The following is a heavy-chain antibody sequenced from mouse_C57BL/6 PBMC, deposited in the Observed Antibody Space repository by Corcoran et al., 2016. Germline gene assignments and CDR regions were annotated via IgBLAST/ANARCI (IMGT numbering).Heavy chain of an antibody. CDR2: IFPGSGST. CDR1: GYTFTDYY. D-gene: IGHD1-1*01. J-gene: IGHJ2*01. V-gene: IGHV1-75*01. CDR3: ARGGRTTVVATNDY. Sequence: QVQLQQSGPELVKPGASVKISCKASGYTFTDYYINWVKQRPGQGLEWIGWIFPGSGSTYYNEKFKGKATLTVDKSSSTAYMLLSSLTSEDSAVDFCARGGRTTVVATNDYWGQGTTLTVSS.